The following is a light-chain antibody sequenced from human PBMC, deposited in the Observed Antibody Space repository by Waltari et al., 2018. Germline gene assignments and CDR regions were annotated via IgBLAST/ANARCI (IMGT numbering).Light chain of an antibody. V-gene: IGKV4-1*01. CDR3: QQYSSTPFT. CDR2: WAS. J-gene: IGKJ3*01. CDR1: QGVLYSSNNKDY. Sequence: DIVMALAPHSLAMSLGAWATINCKSSQGVLYSSNNKDYLAWYQQKPGQPPRLLIHWASTRESGVPDRFSGSGSGTDFTLTISSLQAEDVAVYYCQQYSSTPFTFGPGTKVDIK.